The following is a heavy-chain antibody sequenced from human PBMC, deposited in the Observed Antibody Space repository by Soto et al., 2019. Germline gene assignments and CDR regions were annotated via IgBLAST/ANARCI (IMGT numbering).Heavy chain of an antibody. D-gene: IGHD6-6*01. Sequence: SETLSLTCTVSGGSISSGGYYWSWIRQHPGKGLEWIGYIYYSGSTYYNPSLKSRVTISVDTSKNQFSLKLSSVTAADTAVYYCARGAARTYYYGMDVWGQGTTVTVSS. J-gene: IGHJ6*02. CDR2: IYYSGST. V-gene: IGHV4-31*03. CDR3: ARGAARTYYYGMDV. CDR1: GGSISSGGYY.